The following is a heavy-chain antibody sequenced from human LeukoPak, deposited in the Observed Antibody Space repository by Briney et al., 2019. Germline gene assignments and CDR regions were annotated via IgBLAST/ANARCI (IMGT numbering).Heavy chain of an antibody. CDR3: ARGQRKYRTFHY. D-gene: IGHD6-6*01. J-gene: IGHJ4*02. V-gene: IGHV3-48*02. Sequence: GGSLRLSCAASGFTFSSYSMNWVRQAPGKGLEWVSYISSSSSTIYYADSVKGRFTISRDNAKNSLYLQMNGLRDEDTAVYYCARGQRKYRTFHYWGQGNLVTVSS. CDR1: GFTFSSYS. CDR2: ISSSSSTI.